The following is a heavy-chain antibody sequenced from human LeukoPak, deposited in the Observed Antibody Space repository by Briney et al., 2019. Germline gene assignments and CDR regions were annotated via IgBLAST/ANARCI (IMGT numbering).Heavy chain of an antibody. D-gene: IGHD4-17*01. CDR3: ARTSYGDYAASVDY. CDR1: GVTFSSYE. V-gene: IGHV3-48*03. J-gene: IGHJ4*02. Sequence: GGSLRLSCAASGVTFSSYEMNWVRQAPGKGLEWVSYISGSGSTIYYADSVKGGYTISRDNAKNSLYLQMNSLRAEDAAVYYCARTSYGDYAASVDYWGQGTLVTVSS. CDR2: ISGSGSTI.